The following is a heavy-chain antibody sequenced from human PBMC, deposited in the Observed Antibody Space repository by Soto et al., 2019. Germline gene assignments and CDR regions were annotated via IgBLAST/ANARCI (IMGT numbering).Heavy chain of an antibody. Sequence: SETLSLTCTVSGGSISSSSYYWGWIRQPPGKGLEWIGSIYYSGSTYYNPSLKSRVTISVDTSKNQFSLKLSSVTAADTAVYYCVAGTTHGAFDIWGQGTMVTVS. J-gene: IGHJ3*02. CDR3: VAGTTHGAFDI. CDR2: IYYSGST. D-gene: IGHD1-7*01. V-gene: IGHV4-39*01. CDR1: GGSISSSSYY.